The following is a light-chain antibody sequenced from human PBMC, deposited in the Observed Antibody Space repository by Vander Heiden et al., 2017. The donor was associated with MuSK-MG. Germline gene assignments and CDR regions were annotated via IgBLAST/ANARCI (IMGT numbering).Light chain of an antibody. CDR2: SNS. CDR3: QSYDGTLGGV. Sequence: QSVLTQPPSVSGAPGQTVTISCTGTSSNIGAGYDVHWYQYLPGTVPKLLIYSNSNRPSGVPDRFSGSKSGTSASLAITGLQADDEADYYCQSYDGTLGGVLGGGTKLTVL. J-gene: IGLJ2*01. V-gene: IGLV1-40*01. CDR1: SSNIGAGYD.